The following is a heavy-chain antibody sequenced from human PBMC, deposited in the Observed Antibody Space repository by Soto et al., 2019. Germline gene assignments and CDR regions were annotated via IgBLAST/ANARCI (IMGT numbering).Heavy chain of an antibody. V-gene: IGHV1-69*01. CDR2: IIPIFGTP. J-gene: IGHJ6*02. CDR1: GGTFISYS. CDR3: AGGVWRGYSEYYYGMDV. Sequence: QVQLVQSGAEMKKPGSSVTVSCKVFGGTFISYSFSWVRQAPGQGPEWMGGIIPIFGTPNYAQKFQGRVTITADGSTSTAYMELSSLRSGDTAVYYCAGGVWRGYSEYYYGMDVWGQGTTDTVSS. D-gene: IGHD3-3*01.